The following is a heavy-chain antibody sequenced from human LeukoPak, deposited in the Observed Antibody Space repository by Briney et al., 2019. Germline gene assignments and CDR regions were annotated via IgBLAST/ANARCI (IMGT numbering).Heavy chain of an antibody. D-gene: IGHD3-3*01. CDR3: ARGVGYDFWSGRLDY. Sequence: SETLSLTCAVYGGSFSGHYWSWIRQPPGKGLEWIGEINHSGSTNYNPSLKSRVTISVDTSKNQFSLKLSSVTAADTAVYYCARGVGYDFWSGRLDYWGQGTLVTVSS. J-gene: IGHJ4*02. V-gene: IGHV4-34*01. CDR1: GGSFSGHY. CDR2: INHSGST.